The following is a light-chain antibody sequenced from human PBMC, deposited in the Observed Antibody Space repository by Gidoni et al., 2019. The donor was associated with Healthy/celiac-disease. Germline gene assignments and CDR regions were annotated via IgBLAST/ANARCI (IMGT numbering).Light chain of an antibody. CDR2: EVS. V-gene: IGLV2-23*02. CDR3: CSYAGSSTSLYV. CDR1: SSDVGSYTL. J-gene: IGLJ1*01. Sequence: QSALTQPASVSGSPGQSNTISCTGTSSDVGSYTLVSWYQQHPGKAPKLMIYEVSKRPSGVSNRFSGSKSGNTASLTISGLQAEDEADYYCCSYAGSSTSLYVFGTGTKVTVL.